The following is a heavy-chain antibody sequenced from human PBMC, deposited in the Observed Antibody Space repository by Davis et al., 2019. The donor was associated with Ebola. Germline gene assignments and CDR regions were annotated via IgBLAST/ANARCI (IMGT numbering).Heavy chain of an antibody. D-gene: IGHD1-7*01. CDR2: ISTNSGDT. CDR3: ARGGLELDY. CDR1: GYTFTGYY. Sequence: ASVKVSCNASGYTFTGYYLHWVRQAPGQGLEWMGRISTNSGDTVYAQKFQGRVTMTRDTSITTAYMELSRLRSDDTAVYYCARGGLELDYWGQGTLVTVSS. V-gene: IGHV1-2*06. J-gene: IGHJ4*02.